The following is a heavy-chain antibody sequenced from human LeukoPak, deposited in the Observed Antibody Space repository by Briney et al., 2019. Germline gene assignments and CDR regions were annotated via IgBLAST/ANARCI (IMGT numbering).Heavy chain of an antibody. CDR1: GYTFTGYL. CDR2: MNPNSGNT. D-gene: IGHD2-2*02. CDR3: ARGFKVGYCSSTSCYRGLDY. J-gene: IGHJ4*02. Sequence: ASVKVSCKASGYTFTGYLMHWVRQAPGQGLEWMGWMNPNSGNTGYAQKFQGRVTMTRNTSISTAYMELSSLRSEDTAVYYCARGFKVGYCSSTSCYRGLDYWGQGTLVTVSS. V-gene: IGHV1-8*02.